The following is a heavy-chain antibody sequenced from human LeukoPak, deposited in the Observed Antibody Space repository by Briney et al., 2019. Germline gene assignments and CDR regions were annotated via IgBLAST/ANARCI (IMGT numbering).Heavy chain of an antibody. CDR1: GFTFSDYY. CDR2: ISSSGSTI. Sequence: GGSLRLSCAASGFTFSDYYMSWIRQAPGKGLEWVSYISSSGSTIYYADSVKGRFTISRDNAKNSLYLQMNSLRAEDTAVYYCAREISDTAMVVNDYWGQGTLVTVSS. V-gene: IGHV3-11*01. CDR3: AREISDTAMVVNDY. J-gene: IGHJ4*02. D-gene: IGHD5-18*01.